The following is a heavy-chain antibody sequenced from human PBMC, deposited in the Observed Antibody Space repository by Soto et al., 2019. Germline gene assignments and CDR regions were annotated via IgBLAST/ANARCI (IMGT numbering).Heavy chain of an antibody. J-gene: IGHJ4*02. V-gene: IGHV3-23*01. CDR2: IRGRGATT. CDR1: DFTLSSYG. D-gene: IGHD3-9*01. Sequence: EVQLLESGGGLVQPGGSLRLSCAASDFTLSSYGMTWVRQPPGKGLEWVSTIRGRGATTYYADSVKGRFTISRDDSKNTLYLPMNSLRVDDTAVYFCAKDVNYDVVAGYYYYWGQGTRVTVSS. CDR3: AKDVNYDVVAGYYYY.